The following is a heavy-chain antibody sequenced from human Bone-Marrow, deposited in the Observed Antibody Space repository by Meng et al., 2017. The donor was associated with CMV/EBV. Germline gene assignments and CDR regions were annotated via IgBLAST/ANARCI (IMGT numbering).Heavy chain of an antibody. D-gene: IGHD6-6*01. V-gene: IGHV4-31*03. Sequence: LRLSCTVSDGSISSDTYYWSGIRQYPGKGLEWIGYIYYSGSTYYNPSLKSRVTMSLYTSKNQFSLKLNSVTAADTAVYYSARDYSSSSKGMDVWGQGTTVTVSS. J-gene: IGHJ6*02. CDR3: ARDYSSSSKGMDV. CDR1: DGSISSDTYY. CDR2: IYYSGST.